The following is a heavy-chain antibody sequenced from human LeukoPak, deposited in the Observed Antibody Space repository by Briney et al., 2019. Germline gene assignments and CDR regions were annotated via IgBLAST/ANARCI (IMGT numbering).Heavy chain of an antibody. CDR1: GFTFSDYE. D-gene: IGHD6-19*01. J-gene: IGHJ4*02. Sequence: GGSLRLSCAASGFTFSDYEMNWVRQAPGKGLEWVSYISSSASIIYYSDSVKGRFTISRDNAKNSLYLQMNSLRDEDTAVYYCAKDISSGWPYCSDYWGQGTLVTVSS. CDR2: ISSSASII. CDR3: AKDISSGWPYCSDY. V-gene: IGHV3-48*03.